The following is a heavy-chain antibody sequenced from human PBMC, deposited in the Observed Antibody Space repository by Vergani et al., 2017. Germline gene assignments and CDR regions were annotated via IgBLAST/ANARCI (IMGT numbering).Heavy chain of an antibody. CDR1: GGSISSGGYY. CDR2: IYYSGST. CDR3: ARGGATITPNNWFDP. D-gene: IGHD5-12*01. J-gene: IGHJ5*02. V-gene: IGHV4-31*03. Sequence: QVQLQESGPGLVKPSQTLSLTCTVSGGSISSGGYYWSWIRQHPGKGLEWIGYIYYSGSTYYNPSLKSRVTISVDTSKNQFSLKLSSVTAADTAVYYCARGGATITPNNWFDPWGQGTLVTVSS.